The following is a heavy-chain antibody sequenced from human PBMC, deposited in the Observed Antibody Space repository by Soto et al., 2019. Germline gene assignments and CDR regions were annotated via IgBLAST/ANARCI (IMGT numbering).Heavy chain of an antibody. CDR1: GFTFSSYG. D-gene: IGHD3-22*01. CDR2: IWYDGSNK. Sequence: GGSLRLSCAASGFTFSSYGMHWVRQAPGKGLEWVAVIWYDGSNKYYADSVKGRFTISRDNSKNTLYLQMNSLRAEDTAVYYCARDHYYDSSGYISSSDYWGQGTLVTVSS. CDR3: ARDHYYDSSGYISSSDY. J-gene: IGHJ4*02. V-gene: IGHV3-33*01.